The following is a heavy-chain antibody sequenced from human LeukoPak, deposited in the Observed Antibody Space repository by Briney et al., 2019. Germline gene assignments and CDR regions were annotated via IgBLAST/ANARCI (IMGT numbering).Heavy chain of an antibody. CDR2: VSGSGDST. V-gene: IGHV3-23*01. Sequence: PSETLSLTCTVSGGSISSYYWSWVRQAPGKGLEWVSTVSGSGDSTYYADSVKGRFTLSRDNSKNTLSLQMNSLRAEDTALYYCAKSYNYGSGSYYNHFDSWGQGTLVTVSS. J-gene: IGHJ4*02. CDR1: GGSISSYY. CDR3: AKSYNYGSGSYYNHFDS. D-gene: IGHD3-10*01.